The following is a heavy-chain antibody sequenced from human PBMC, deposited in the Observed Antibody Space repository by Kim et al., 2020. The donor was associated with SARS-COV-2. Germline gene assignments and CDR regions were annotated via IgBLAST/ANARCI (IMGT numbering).Heavy chain of an antibody. J-gene: IGHJ4*02. CDR1: GFTFRDHY. D-gene: IGHD3-10*01. CDR2: ISPSGSII. V-gene: IGHV3-11*01. Sequence: GGSLRLSCAGSGFTFRDHYMTWIRQAPGKGLEWLSFISPSGSIIIYADSVKGRFTVSRDNDKNPHYLQMNNLRADDSAVSYCARETVVGPLDYWGQGILV. CDR3: ARETVVGPLDY.